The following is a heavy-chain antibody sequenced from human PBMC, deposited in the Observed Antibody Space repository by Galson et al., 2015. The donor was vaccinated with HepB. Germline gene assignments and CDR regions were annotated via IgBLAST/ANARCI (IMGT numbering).Heavy chain of an antibody. D-gene: IGHD4-23*01. J-gene: IGHJ3*02. CDR2: TYYRSKWYS. CDR3: ARTGVISRRTVDI. Sequence: CAISGDSVSSTSAAWNWIRQSPSRGLEWLGRTYYRSKWYSDYAVSVKSRITINADTAKNQFSLQLNSVTPGDTAVYYCARTGVISRRTVDIWGQGTMVTVSS. V-gene: IGHV6-1*01. CDR1: GDSVSSTSAA.